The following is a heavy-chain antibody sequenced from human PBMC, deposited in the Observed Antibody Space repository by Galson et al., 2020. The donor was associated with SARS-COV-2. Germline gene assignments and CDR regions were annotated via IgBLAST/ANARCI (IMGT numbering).Heavy chain of an antibody. J-gene: IGHJ5*02. Sequence: GGSLRLSCAASGFTFSSYAMHWVRQAPGKGLEWVAVISYDGSNKYYADSVKGRFTISRDNSKNTLYLQMNSLGAEDTAVYYCARNSEGNWFDPWGQGTLVTVSS. CDR2: ISYDGSNK. V-gene: IGHV3-30-3*01. D-gene: IGHD6-13*01. CDR1: GFTFSSYA. CDR3: ARNSEGNWFDP.